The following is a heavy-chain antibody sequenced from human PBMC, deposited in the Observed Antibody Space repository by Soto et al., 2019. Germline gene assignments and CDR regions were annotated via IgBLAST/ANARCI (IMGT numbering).Heavy chain of an antibody. J-gene: IGHJ4*02. CDR2: VWHDGDIK. CDR3: AREFRPGPVDY. D-gene: IGHD1-1*01. CDR1: GDPRSTHV. Sequence: QTGGSLRLSCAASGDPRSTHVMHWVRQAPGKGLEWVAVVWHDGDIKYYADSVKGRFSISRDNPNNMLYLQMNSLRAEDTALYYYAREFRPGPVDYPGQGSLVTVSS. V-gene: IGHV3-33*01.